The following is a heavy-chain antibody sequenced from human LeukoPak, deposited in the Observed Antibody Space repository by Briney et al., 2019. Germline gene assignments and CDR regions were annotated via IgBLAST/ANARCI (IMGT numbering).Heavy chain of an antibody. CDR3: ARDQGSGINYYYYYMFV. J-gene: IGHJ6*03. V-gene: IGHV3-74*01. CDR1: GFTFSSSR. Sequence: PGGALRLSCAASGFTFSSSRRHWGRQATGKGLVLVSRFNCDGSSTSYADSVKGRFAISRDNAKNSLYLQMNSLRAEDTAVYYCARDQGSGINYYYYYMFVWGKGTTVTVSS. CDR2: FNCDGSST. D-gene: IGHD3-10*01.